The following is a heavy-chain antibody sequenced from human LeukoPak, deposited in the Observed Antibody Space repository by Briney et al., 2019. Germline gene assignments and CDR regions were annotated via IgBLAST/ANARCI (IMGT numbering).Heavy chain of an antibody. CDR2: IIPIFGTA. CDR3: ARAVTVTTNLYYYYMDV. D-gene: IGHD4-17*01. V-gene: IGHV1-69*05. J-gene: IGHJ6*03. Sequence: SVKVSCKASGGTFSSYAISWVRQAPGQGLEWMGGIIPIFGTANYAQKFQGRVTITTDESTSTAYMGLSSLRSEDTAVYYCARAVTVTTNLYYYYMDVWGKGTTVTVSS. CDR1: GGTFSSYA.